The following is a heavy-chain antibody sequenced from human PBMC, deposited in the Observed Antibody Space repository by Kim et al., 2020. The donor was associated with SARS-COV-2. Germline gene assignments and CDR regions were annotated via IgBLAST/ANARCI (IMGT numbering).Heavy chain of an antibody. CDR3: ARDYADWGSGSDY. D-gene: IGHD3-22*01. J-gene: IGHJ4*02. Sequence: YSQKFQGRVTITRDTSASTAYMELSSLRSEDTAVYYCARDYADWGSGSDYWGQGTLVTVSS. V-gene: IGHV1-3*01.